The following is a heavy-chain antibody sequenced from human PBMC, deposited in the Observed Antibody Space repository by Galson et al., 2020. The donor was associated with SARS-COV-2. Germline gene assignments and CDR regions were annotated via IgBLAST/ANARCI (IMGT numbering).Heavy chain of an antibody. D-gene: IGHD3-3*01. Sequence: SETLSLTCAVSGGSISSGGYSWSWIRQPPGKGLEWIGYIYHSGSTYYNPSLKSRVTISVDRSKNQFSLKLSSVTAADTAVYYCARVTLTIFGVQFDYWGQGTLVTVSS. V-gene: IGHV4-30-2*01. CDR1: GGSISSGGYS. CDR3: ARVTLTIFGVQFDY. CDR2: IYHSGST. J-gene: IGHJ4*02.